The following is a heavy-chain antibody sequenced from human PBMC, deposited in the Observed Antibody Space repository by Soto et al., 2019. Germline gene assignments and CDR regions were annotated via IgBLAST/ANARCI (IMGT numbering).Heavy chain of an antibody. V-gene: IGHV4-59*08. Sequence: PSETLSLTCTVSGGSISSYYWSWIRQPPGKGLEWIGYIYYSGSTNYNPSLKSRVTMSVDTSKNQFSLKLSSVTAADTAVYYCARRYGDCFDYWGQGTLVTVPQ. J-gene: IGHJ4*02. CDR3: ARRYGDCFDY. CDR1: GGSISSYY. CDR2: IYYSGST. D-gene: IGHD4-17*01.